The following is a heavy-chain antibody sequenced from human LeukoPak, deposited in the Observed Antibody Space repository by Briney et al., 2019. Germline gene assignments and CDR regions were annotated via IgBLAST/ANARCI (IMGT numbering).Heavy chain of an antibody. CDR1: GFTFSSYE. CDR2: ISTSGSII. CDR3: ARGRIYFDY. V-gene: IGHV3-48*03. J-gene: IGHJ4*02. Sequence: GGSLRLSCPASGFTFSSYEIHWVRQAPGKGLEWVSYISTSGSIINYADSVKGRFTISRDNAKNSLYLQMNSLTAEDTALYYCARGRIYFDYWGQGTLVTVSS.